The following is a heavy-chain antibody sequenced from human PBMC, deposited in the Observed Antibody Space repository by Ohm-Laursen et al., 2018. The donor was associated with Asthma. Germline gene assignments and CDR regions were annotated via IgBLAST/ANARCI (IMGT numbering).Heavy chain of an antibody. CDR2: IYHSGST. CDR3: ARYSSGWPAGMDV. CDR1: GGSISSGGYS. V-gene: IGHV4-30-2*01. Sequence: TLSLTCAVSGGSISSGGYSWSWIRQPPGKGLEWIGYIYHSGSTYYNPSLKSRVTISVDRSKNQFSLKLSSVTAADTAVYYCARYSSGWPAGMDVWGQGTTVTVSS. D-gene: IGHD6-19*01. J-gene: IGHJ6*02.